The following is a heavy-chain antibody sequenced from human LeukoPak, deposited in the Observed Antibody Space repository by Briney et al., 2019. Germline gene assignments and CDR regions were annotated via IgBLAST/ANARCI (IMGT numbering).Heavy chain of an antibody. CDR2: IYYSGST. V-gene: IGHV4-61*01. CDR3: ARALRGYSYGYYYYYYMDV. J-gene: IGHJ6*03. D-gene: IGHD5-18*01. CDR1: GYSISSGYY. Sequence: SETLSLTCTVSGYSISSGYYWGWIRQPPGKGLEWIGYIYYSGSTNYNPSLKSRVTISVDTSKNQFSLKLSSVTAADTAVYYCARALRGYSYGYYYYYYMDVWGKGTTVTISS.